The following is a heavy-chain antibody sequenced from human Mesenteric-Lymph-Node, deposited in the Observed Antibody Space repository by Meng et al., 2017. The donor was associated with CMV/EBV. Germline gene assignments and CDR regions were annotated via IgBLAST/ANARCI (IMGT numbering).Heavy chain of an antibody. D-gene: IGHD5-18*01. Sequence: LSWEASGFTVSSNYMGWVRQAPGKGLEWVSVIYSGGSKYYADSVKGRFTISRDNSKNTLYLQMNSLRAEDTAVYYCARVRYRSWFDPWGQGTLVTVSS. J-gene: IGHJ5*02. CDR1: GFTVSSNY. CDR3: ARVRYRSWFDP. CDR2: IYSGGSK. V-gene: IGHV3-53*01.